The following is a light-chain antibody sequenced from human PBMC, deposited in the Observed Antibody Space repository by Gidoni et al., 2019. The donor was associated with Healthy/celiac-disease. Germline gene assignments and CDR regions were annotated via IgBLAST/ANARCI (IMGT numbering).Light chain of an antibody. Sequence: QSALTQPASVSASPGQSITISCTGTSSDVGSYNLVSWYQQHPGKAPKLMIYEGSKRPSGVSNRFSGSKSGNTASRTIAGLQAEDEADYYGCSYAGSSTHVVFGGGTKLTVL. J-gene: IGLJ2*01. CDR1: SSDVGSYNL. V-gene: IGLV2-23*01. CDR2: EGS. CDR3: CSYAGSSTHVV.